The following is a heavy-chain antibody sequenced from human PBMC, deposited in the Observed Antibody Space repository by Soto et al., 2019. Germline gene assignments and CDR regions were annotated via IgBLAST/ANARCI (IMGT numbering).Heavy chain of an antibody. CDR3: ARVWAQSNYYYYGMDV. D-gene: IGHD3-10*01. Sequence: QVQLQESGPGLVKPSQTLSLTCTVSGGSISSGDYYWSWIRQPPGKGLEWIGYIYYIGSTYYNPSLMRRVTISVDTSKNPCSLKLSSVTAADTAVYYCARVWAQSNYYYYGMDVWGQGTTVTVSS. CDR1: GGSISSGDYY. V-gene: IGHV4-30-4*01. CDR2: IYYIGST. J-gene: IGHJ6*02.